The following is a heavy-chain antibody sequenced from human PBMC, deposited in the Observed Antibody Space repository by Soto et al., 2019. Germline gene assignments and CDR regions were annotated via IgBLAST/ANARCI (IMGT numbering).Heavy chain of an antibody. J-gene: IGHJ6*02. D-gene: IGHD2-8*01. CDR1: GYSFTDYH. Sequence: QVQLVQSGAEVKKPGASVKVSCKASGYSFTDYHIHWVRQAPGQGLEWLGRINPKSGGTSTAQKFQGWVTMTTDTYISTASMELTRLTSDDTAIYYCARGDSTDCSTGVCSFFYNHDMDVWGQGHTVTVSS. CDR3: ARGDSTDCSTGVCSFFYNHDMDV. V-gene: IGHV1-2*04. CDR2: INPKSGGT.